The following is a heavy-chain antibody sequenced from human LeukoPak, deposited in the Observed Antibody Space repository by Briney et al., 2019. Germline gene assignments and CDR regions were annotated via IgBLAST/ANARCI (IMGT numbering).Heavy chain of an antibody. CDR2: ISIYNGNT. J-gene: IGHJ4*02. Sequence: ASVKVSCKTSGYTFTNYGISWVRQAPGQGLEWMGWISIYNGNTNYAQNLQGRVTLTTDTSTSTAYMELRSLRSDDTAVYYCARSRHSSGYYPFDYWGQGTLVTVSS. V-gene: IGHV1-18*01. D-gene: IGHD3-22*01. CDR1: GYTFTNYG. CDR3: ARSRHSSGYYPFDY.